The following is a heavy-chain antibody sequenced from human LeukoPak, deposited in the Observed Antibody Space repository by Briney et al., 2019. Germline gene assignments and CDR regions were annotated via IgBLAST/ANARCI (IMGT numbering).Heavy chain of an antibody. CDR3: ASQRPITGSRGYCDY. Sequence: GGSLRLSCAASGFTFSSYAMSWVRQAPGKGLEWVSAISGSGGSTYYADSVKGRFTISRDNAKNTLYLQMNSLRAEDTAVYYCASQRPITGSRGYCDYWGQGTLVTVSS. CDR2: ISGSGGST. V-gene: IGHV3-23*01. CDR1: GFTFSSYA. D-gene: IGHD1-20*01. J-gene: IGHJ4*02.